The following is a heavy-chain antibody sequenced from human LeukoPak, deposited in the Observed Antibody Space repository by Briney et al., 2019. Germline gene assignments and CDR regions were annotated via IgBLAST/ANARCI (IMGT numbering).Heavy chain of an antibody. CDR1: GGSISSYY. CDR2: IYYSGST. CDR3: VATMNLDYYYMDV. D-gene: IGHD3-22*01. J-gene: IGHJ6*03. Sequence: SETLSLTCTVSGGSISSYYWSWIRQPPGKGLEWIGYIYYSGSTNYNPSLKSRVTMSVHTSKNQFSLKLTSVTAADTAMYYCVATMNLDYYYMDVWGKGTTVTVSS. V-gene: IGHV4-59*08.